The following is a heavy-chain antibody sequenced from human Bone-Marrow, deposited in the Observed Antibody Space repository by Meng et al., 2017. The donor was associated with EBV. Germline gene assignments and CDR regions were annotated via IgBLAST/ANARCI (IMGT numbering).Heavy chain of an antibody. CDR2: ISSSGSTI. V-gene: IGHV3-11*01. CDR3: ARDKLGGSYYFDY. J-gene: IGHJ4*02. Sequence: QVQLVESEGGVVKTGGSLRLSCAASGFTFSDYYMSWIRQAPGKGREWVSYISSSGSTIYYADSVKGRFTISRDNAKNSLYLQMNSLRAEDTAVYYCARDKLGGSYYFDYWGQGTLVTVSS. CDR1: GFTFSDYY. D-gene: IGHD1-26*01.